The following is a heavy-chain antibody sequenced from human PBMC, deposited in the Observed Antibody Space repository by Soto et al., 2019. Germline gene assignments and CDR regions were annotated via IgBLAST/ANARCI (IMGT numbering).Heavy chain of an antibody. CDR2: INHSGST. Sequence: QVQLQQWGAGLLKPSETLSLTCAVYGGSFSGYYWSWIRQPPGKGLEWIGEINHSGSTNYNPSLKSRVTISVDTSKNQFSLKLSSVTAADTAVYYCARGRVGMVREKNYYYGMDVWGQGTTATVSS. CDR1: GGSFSGYY. V-gene: IGHV4-34*01. J-gene: IGHJ6*02. D-gene: IGHD3-10*01. CDR3: ARGRVGMVREKNYYYGMDV.